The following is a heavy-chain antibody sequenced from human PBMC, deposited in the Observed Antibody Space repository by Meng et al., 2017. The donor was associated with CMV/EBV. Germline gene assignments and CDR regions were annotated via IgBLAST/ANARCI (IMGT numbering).Heavy chain of an antibody. V-gene: IGHV3-21*01. Sequence: GESLKISCGASGFTFSSYSMNWVRQAPGKGLEWVSSISSSSSYIYYADSVKGRFTISRDNAKNSLYLQMNSLRAEDTAVYYCARYCSSTSCYRFDPWGQGTLVTVSS. D-gene: IGHD2-2*02. CDR2: ISSSSSYI. CDR3: ARYCSSTSCYRFDP. J-gene: IGHJ5*02. CDR1: GFTFSSYS.